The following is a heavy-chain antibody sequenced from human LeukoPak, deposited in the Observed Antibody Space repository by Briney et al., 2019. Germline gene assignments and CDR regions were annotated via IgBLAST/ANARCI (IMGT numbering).Heavy chain of an antibody. D-gene: IGHD6-6*01. CDR1: GGSISSSSYY. V-gene: IGHV4-39*01. J-gene: IGHJ4*02. Sequence: PSETLSLTCTVSGGSISSSSYYWGWIRQPPGKGLEWIGSIYYSGSTYYNPSLKSRVTISVDTSKNRFSLKLSSVTAADTAVYYCARGGSRQISSSDFDYWGQGTLVTVSS. CDR2: IYYSGST. CDR3: ARGGSRQISSSDFDY.